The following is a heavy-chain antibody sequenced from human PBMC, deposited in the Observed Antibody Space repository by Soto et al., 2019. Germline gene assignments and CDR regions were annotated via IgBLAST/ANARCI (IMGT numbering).Heavy chain of an antibody. CDR1: GFTVSNHY. CDR3: GTPPGGGGY. J-gene: IGHJ4*02. Sequence: EVQLVESGGGLIQPGGSLRLSCAVSGFTVSNHYMSWVRQAPGKGLEGVSVIYSGGYTAYGDSVKGRFTISRDNSKNTLSLKMKSRGADATAVYSGGTPPGGGGYWGQGTLVTVSS. D-gene: IGHD3-10*01. CDR2: IYSGGYT. V-gene: IGHV3-53*01.